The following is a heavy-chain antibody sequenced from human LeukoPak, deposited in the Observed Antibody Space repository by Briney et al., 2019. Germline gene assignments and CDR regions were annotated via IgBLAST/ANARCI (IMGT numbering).Heavy chain of an antibody. CDR2: ISSSGSTI. CDR1: GFTFSSYS. J-gene: IGHJ4*02. Sequence: GGSLRLSCAASGFTFSSYSMNWVRQAPGKGLEWVSYISSSGSTIYYADSVKGRFTISRDNSKNTLYLQMNSLGAEDTAVYYCARTYSSSWYQFDYWGQGTLVTVSS. D-gene: IGHD6-13*01. CDR3: ARTYSSSWYQFDY. V-gene: IGHV3-48*01.